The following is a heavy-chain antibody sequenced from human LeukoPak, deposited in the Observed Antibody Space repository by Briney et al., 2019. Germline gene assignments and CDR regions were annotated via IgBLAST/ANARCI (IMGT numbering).Heavy chain of an antibody. CDR3: ARGSGSSTVTPFDY. Sequence: SETLSLTCTVSDDSISSGSYYWSWIRQPAGKGLEWIGRIYTRGGTYYNPSLKSRVTISLDTSKNQFSLRLSSVTAADTAVYYCARGSGSSTVTPFDYWGQGTLVTVSS. D-gene: IGHD4-17*01. J-gene: IGHJ4*02. CDR2: IYTRGGT. V-gene: IGHV4-61*02. CDR1: DDSISSGSYY.